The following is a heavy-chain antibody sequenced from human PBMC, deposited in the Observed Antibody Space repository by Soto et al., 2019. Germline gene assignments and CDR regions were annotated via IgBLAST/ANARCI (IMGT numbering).Heavy chain of an antibody. Sequence: SETLSLTCTVSRGSISSYYWSWIRQPPGKGLEWIGNSFYRGSTHYNPSLKTRVTISVDTAKNQVSLKLYSVTAADTAVYYCATADGFGVVTPFFEYWGQGILVTVSS. D-gene: IGHD3-3*01. J-gene: IGHJ4*02. CDR1: RGSISSYY. V-gene: IGHV4-59*08. CDR2: SFYRGST. CDR3: ATADGFGVVTPFFEY.